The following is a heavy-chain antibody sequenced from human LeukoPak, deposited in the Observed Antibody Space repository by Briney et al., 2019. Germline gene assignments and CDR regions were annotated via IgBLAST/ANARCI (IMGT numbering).Heavy chain of an antibody. D-gene: IGHD6-19*01. CDR3: ARGASSGWSQRRNNWFDP. J-gene: IGHJ5*02. V-gene: IGHV4-59*12. CDR1: GGSISSYY. Sequence: SETLSLTCTVSGGSISSYYWSWIRQPPGKGLEWIGYIYYSGSTNYNPSLKSRVTISVDTSKNQFSLKLSSVTAADTAVYYCARGASSGWSQRRNNWFDPWGQGTLVTVSS. CDR2: IYYSGST.